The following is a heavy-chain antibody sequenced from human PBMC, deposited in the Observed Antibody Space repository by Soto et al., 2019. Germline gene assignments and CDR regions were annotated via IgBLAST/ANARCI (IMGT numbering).Heavy chain of an antibody. V-gene: IGHV4-34*01. Sequence: QVQLQQWGAGLLKPSETLSLTCAVYGGSFSGYYWSWIRQPPGKGLEWIGEINHSGSTNYNPCLKSRVTISVDTSKNQFSLKLSSVTAADTAVYYCARGRALLLWFGEYNWFDPWGQGTLVTVSS. CDR1: GGSFSGYY. D-gene: IGHD3-10*01. CDR2: INHSGST. CDR3: ARGRALLLWFGEYNWFDP. J-gene: IGHJ5*02.